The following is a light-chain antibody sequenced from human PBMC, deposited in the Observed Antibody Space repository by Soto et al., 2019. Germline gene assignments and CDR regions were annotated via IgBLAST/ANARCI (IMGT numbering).Light chain of an antibody. J-gene: IGLJ1*01. Sequence: QSALTQPRSVSGSPGQSVTISCTGTSSDVGSYNFVSWHQQHPGKAPKLMIYDVAKRPXXXXXXXSGXKSGNTASLTISGLQAEDEADYYCCTFAGRYSYVFGSGTKVTVL. CDR1: SSDVGSYNF. CDR3: CTFAGRYSYV. CDR2: DVA. V-gene: IGLV2-11*01.